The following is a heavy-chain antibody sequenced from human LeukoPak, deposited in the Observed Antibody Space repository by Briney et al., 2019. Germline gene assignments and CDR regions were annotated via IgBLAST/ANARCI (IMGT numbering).Heavy chain of an antibody. D-gene: IGHD3-10*01. CDR1: GGSISSGDYY. CDR2: IYYSGST. V-gene: IGHV4-30-4*08. J-gene: IGHJ4*02. Sequence: SETLSLTCTVSGGSISSGDYYWSWIRQPPGKGLEWIGYIYYSGSTYYNPSLKSRVTIPVDTSKNQFSLKLSSVTAADTAVYYCARDLGNTYYYGSGSYGYWGQGTLVTVSS. CDR3: ARDLGNTYYYGSGSYGY.